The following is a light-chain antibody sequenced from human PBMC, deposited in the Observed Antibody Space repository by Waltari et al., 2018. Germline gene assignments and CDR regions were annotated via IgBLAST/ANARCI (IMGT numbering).Light chain of an antibody. CDR3: QQYNSYPFT. CDR2: DAS. V-gene: IGKV1-16*01. J-gene: IGKJ4*01. Sequence: DIQMTQSPSSLSASVGDRVTITCRASQGIRNFLAWIQQKPGKAPQSLIYDASSLQSGVPPRFSGSGSGTDFTLTISRLQPEDFATYYCQQYNSYPFTFGGGTKVEIK. CDR1: QGIRNF.